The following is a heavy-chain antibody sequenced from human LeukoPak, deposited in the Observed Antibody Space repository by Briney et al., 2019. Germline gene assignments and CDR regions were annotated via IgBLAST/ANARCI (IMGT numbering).Heavy chain of an antibody. CDR2: ISTDSGKS. J-gene: IGHJ4*02. CDR1: GYTFTGYG. Sequence: ASVKVSCKASGYTFTGYGISWVRQAPGQGLEWMGWISTDSGKSNSAQKFQGRVTMTRDTSTSTVYMEMRSLRSDDTAVYYCARDKEWSLDYWGQGTLVTVPS. D-gene: IGHD3-3*01. CDR3: ARDKEWSLDY. V-gene: IGHV1-18*01.